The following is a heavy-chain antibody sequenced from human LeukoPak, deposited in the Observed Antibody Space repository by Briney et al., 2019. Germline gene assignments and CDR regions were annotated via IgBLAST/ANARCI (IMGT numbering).Heavy chain of an antibody. J-gene: IGHJ5*02. CDR3: ARGGGSGRGNWFDP. V-gene: IGHV4-59*01. Sequence: SETLSLTCTVSGGSISPYYWSWIRQPPGKGLEWIGYVYYSGSTNYNPSLKSRVTISVDKSKSQFSLKLTSVTAADTAVYYCARGGGSGRGNWFDPWGQGSLVIVSS. D-gene: IGHD3-10*01. CDR1: GGSISPYY. CDR2: VYYSGST.